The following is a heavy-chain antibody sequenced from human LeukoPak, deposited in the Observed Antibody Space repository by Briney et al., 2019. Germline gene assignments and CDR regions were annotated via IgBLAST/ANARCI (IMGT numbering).Heavy chain of an antibody. Sequence: GASVKVSCKASGGTFSSYAISWVRQAPGQGLEWMGGIFPIFGTANYAQKFQGRVTITADKSTSTAYMELSSLRSEDTAVYYCARDNSVRDEAWWFNPWGQGTLVTVSS. J-gene: IGHJ5*02. V-gene: IGHV1-69*06. CDR1: GGTFSSYA. D-gene: IGHD5-24*01. CDR3: ARDNSVRDEAWWFNP. CDR2: IFPIFGTA.